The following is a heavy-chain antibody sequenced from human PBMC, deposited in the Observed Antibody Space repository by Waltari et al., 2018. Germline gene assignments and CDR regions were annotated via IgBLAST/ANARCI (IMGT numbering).Heavy chain of an antibody. V-gene: IGHV4-4*02. CDR1: GGSISSSNW. J-gene: IGHJ5*02. CDR2: IYHSGRN. CDR3: AREVGSSGQGGDNWFDP. Sequence: QVQLQESGPGLVKPSGTLSLTCAVSGGSISSSNWWSWVRQPPGKGLGWIGEIYHSGRNNSTPTIKGRGTISVDKSKNKFSLRLSAGTAADTAVYYCAREVGSSGQGGDNWFDPWGQGTLVTVSS. D-gene: IGHD6-19*01.